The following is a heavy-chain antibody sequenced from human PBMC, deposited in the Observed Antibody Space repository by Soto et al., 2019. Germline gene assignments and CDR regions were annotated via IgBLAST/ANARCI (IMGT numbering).Heavy chain of an antibody. D-gene: IGHD5-12*01. V-gene: IGHV3-74*01. CDR3: ARTTLLLYSRYDKDFVY. CDR2: INSDGSST. J-gene: IGHJ4*02. Sequence: HPGGSLRLSCAASGFTFSSYWMHWVRQAPGKGLVWVSRINSDGSSTSYADSVKGRFTISRDNAKNTLYLQMNSLRAEDTAVYYCARTTLLLYSRYDKDFVYWGQGTLVTVSS. CDR1: GFTFSSYW.